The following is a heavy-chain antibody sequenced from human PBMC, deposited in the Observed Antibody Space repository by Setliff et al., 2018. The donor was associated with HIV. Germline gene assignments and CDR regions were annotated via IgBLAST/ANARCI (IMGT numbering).Heavy chain of an antibody. CDR3: ARGPSGSYPGGFYYYYYMDV. CDR2: IYYSGST. Sequence: PSETLSLTCTVSGGSISSHYWSWIRQPPGKGLEWIGYIYYSGSTNYTHSLKSRVTISVDTSKNQFSLKLSSVTAADAAVYYCARGPSGSYPGGFYYYYYMDVWGKGTTVTVSS. V-gene: IGHV4-59*11. D-gene: IGHD1-26*01. J-gene: IGHJ6*03. CDR1: GGSISSHY.